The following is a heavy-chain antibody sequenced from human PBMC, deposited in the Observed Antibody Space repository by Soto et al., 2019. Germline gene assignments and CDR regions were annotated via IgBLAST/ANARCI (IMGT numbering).Heavy chain of an antibody. Sequence: PSETLSLTCTVSGGSISSGDYYWSWIRQPPGKGLEWIGYIYYSGSTYYNPSLKSRVTISVDTSKNQFSLKLSSVTAADTAVYYCARRVYSSNWYDWFDPWGQGTLVTVSS. CDR3: ARRVYSSNWYDWFDP. CDR1: GGSISSGDYY. CDR2: IYYSGST. D-gene: IGHD6-13*01. J-gene: IGHJ5*02. V-gene: IGHV4-30-4*01.